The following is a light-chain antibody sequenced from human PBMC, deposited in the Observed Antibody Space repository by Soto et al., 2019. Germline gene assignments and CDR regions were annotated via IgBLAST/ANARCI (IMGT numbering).Light chain of an antibody. CDR2: DAS. CDR1: QDISNY. V-gene: IGKV1-33*01. J-gene: IGKJ3*01. Sequence: DLQMTQSPSSLSASVGDRVTITCQESQDISNYLNWYQQKPGKAPKLLIYDASNLETGVPSRFSGSGSGTDFTFTISSLQPEDIATAYCHQYDNPPLFTFGPGTKVDIK. CDR3: HQYDNPPLFT.